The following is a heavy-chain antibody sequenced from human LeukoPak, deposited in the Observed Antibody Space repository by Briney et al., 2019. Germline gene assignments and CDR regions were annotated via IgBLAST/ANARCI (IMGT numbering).Heavy chain of an antibody. CDR2: IKQEGSEK. CDR1: GFTFSSYS. J-gene: IGHJ4*02. CDR3: ARVYVVPY. V-gene: IGHV3-7*04. D-gene: IGHD2-2*01. Sequence: GGSLRLSCAASGFTFSSYSMNWVRQAPGKGLEWVANIKQEGSEKYYVDSVKGRFTISRDNAKNSLYLQMNSLRAEDTAVYYCARVYVVPYWGQGTLVTVSS.